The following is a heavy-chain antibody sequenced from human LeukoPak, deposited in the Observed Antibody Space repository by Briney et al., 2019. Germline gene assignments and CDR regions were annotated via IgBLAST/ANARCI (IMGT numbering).Heavy chain of an antibody. J-gene: IGHJ3*02. CDR2: IYPGDSDT. CDR3: ASPTTVTTIAFDI. Sequence: GESVKISCKGSGYSFTSYWIGWVRQMPGKGLEWMGIIYPGDSDTRYSPSFQGQVTISADKSISTAYLQWSSLKASDTAMYYCASPTTVTTIAFDIWGQGTMVTVSS. D-gene: IGHD4-17*01. CDR1: GYSFTSYW. V-gene: IGHV5-51*01.